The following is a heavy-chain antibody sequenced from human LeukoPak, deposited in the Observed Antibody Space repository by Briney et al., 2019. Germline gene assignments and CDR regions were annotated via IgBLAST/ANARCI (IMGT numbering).Heavy chain of an antibody. J-gene: IGHJ3*01. Sequence: GGSLRLSCTGSGFTFSRYAMVWVRQAPGKGLEWVSAMRGDGGDRRYADSVKGWFTISRDNSKNTLYLQMNSLRAGDTAVYYCAKDPNGDYIGAFEFWGQGTMVAVSS. D-gene: IGHD4-17*01. V-gene: IGHV3-23*01. CDR3: AKDPNGDYIGAFEF. CDR2: MRGDGGDR. CDR1: GFTFSRYA.